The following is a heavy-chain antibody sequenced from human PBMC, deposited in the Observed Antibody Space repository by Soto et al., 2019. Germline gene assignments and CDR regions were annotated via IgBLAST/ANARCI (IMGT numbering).Heavy chain of an antibody. CDR1: GGSISSSSFY. J-gene: IGHJ6*02. CDR3: ARHACCSGGSCSAYYSYYHGMDV. Sequence: QLQLQESGPGLVKPSETLSLTCTVSGGSISSSSFYWGWIRQPPGKGLEWIGSIYYSGSTYYNPSLKSRVAIAVDTAMNDFSLKLNCVSAADTAVYYCARHACCSGGSCSAYYSYYHGMDVWGQGTTVTVSS. V-gene: IGHV4-39*01. CDR2: IYYSGST. D-gene: IGHD2-15*01.